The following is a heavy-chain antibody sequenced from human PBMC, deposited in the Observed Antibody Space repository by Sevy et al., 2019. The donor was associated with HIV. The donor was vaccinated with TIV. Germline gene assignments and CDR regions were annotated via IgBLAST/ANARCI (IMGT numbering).Heavy chain of an antibody. V-gene: IGHV3-73*01. CDR3: FNYCSGGSCSHFDY. CDR1: GFIFSNYA. D-gene: IGHD2-15*01. Sequence: GGSLRLSCAASGFIFSNYAMHWVRQAPGKGLEWVGRIRSKANSYATAYAASVKGRFTISRDDSKNTAYLQMNSLKTEDTAVYYCFNYCSGGSCSHFDYWGQGTLVTVSS. J-gene: IGHJ4*02. CDR2: IRSKANSYAT.